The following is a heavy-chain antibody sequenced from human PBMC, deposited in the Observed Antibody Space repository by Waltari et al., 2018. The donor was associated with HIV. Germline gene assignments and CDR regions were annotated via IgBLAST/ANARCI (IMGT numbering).Heavy chain of an antibody. J-gene: IGHJ4*02. V-gene: IGHV3-7*01. D-gene: IGHD1-26*01. CDR1: GFTFSSYW. Sequence: EGQLVESGGGLVQPGGSLRLSCAASGFTFSSYWMSWVRQAPGEGLEWVANRKQEGSEKYYVDSVKGRFTISRDNAKNSLYLQMNSRRAEDTAVYFCARRRGSYCLDYWGQGTLVTVSS. CDR3: ARRRGSYCLDY. CDR2: RKQEGSEK.